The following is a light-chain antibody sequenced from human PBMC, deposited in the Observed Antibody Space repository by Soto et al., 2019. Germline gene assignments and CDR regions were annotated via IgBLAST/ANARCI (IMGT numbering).Light chain of an antibody. CDR3: QQHYNTPWT. CDR2: WAS. V-gene: IGKV4-1*01. Sequence: DIVMTQSPDSLAVCLGERATINCKSSQGGLYSSNNKNYLAWYQQKEGQRPKLLIYWASTRESVVTDRFSGSGSGTDFTLTISSLQAEDVAVYYCQQHYNTPWTFGQGTKVDIK. CDR1: QGGLYSSNNKNY. J-gene: IGKJ1*01.